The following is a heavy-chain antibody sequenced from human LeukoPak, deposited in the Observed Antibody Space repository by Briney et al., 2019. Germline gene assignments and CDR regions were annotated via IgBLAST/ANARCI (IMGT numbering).Heavy chain of an antibody. J-gene: IGHJ5*01. D-gene: IGHD5-12*01. CDR1: GGSISNYY. Sequence: SETLSLTCTVSGGSISNYYWSWIRQPAGKGLEWIGRIYTSGNTNYNPSLKSRVTMSVDTSKSQFSLQLSSVTAADTAVYYCARERGGDSGYEVWFGSWGQGTLVTVSS. CDR2: IYTSGNT. V-gene: IGHV4-4*07. CDR3: ARERGGDSGYEVWFGS.